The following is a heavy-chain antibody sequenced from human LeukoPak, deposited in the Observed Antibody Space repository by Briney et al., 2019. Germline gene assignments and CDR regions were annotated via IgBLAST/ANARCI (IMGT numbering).Heavy chain of an antibody. CDR1: GYTFTGYY. CDR3: ARGESDILTGDARYYFDY. V-gene: IGHV1-2*02. CDR2: INPNSGGT. J-gene: IGHJ4*02. Sequence: ASVKVSCKASGYTFTGYYMHWVRQAPGQGREWMGWINPNSGGTNYAQKFQGRVTMTRDTSISTAYMELSRLRSDDTAVYYCARGESDILTGDARYYFDYWGQGTLVTVSS. D-gene: IGHD3-9*01.